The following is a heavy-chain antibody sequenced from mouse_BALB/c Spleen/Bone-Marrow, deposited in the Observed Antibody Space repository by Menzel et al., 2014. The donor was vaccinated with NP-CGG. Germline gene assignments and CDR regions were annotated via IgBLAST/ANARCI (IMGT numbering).Heavy chain of an antibody. J-gene: IGHJ4*01. CDR1: GFNIKDTY. Sequence: EVQLQESGAELVKPGASVKLSCTASGFNIKDTYMHWVKQRPEQGLEWIGRIDTANGDTKYDPKFQGKATITADTSSNTAYLQLSSLTSEDTAVYYCARYGNGLMDYWGQGTSVTVSS. V-gene: IGHV14-3*02. D-gene: IGHD2-1*01. CDR3: ARYGNGLMDY. CDR2: IDTANGDT.